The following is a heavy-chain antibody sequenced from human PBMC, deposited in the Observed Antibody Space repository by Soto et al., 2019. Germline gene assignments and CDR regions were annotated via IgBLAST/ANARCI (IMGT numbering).Heavy chain of an antibody. D-gene: IGHD4-4*01. CDR2: IYWSDDK. CDR3: ARRPRYSNYVDY. Sequence: QITLKESGPTLVKPTQTLTLTCTFSGFSLSTSGVGVGWIRQPPEKALEWLALIYWSDDKRYSPSLKSILTIAKDTSKNQVVLNMTNMDPVDTATYFCARRPRYSNYVDYWGQGTLVTVSS. CDR1: GFSLSTSGVG. J-gene: IGHJ4*02. V-gene: IGHV2-5*01.